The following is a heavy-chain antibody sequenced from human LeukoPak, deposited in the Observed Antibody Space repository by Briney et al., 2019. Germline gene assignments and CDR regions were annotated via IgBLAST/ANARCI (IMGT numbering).Heavy chain of an antibody. V-gene: IGHV4-34*01. CDR2: INHSGST. D-gene: IGHD2-15*01. Sequence: SETLSLTCAVYGGSFSGYYWSWIRQPPGKGLEWIGEINHSGSTNYNPSLKSRVTISVDTSKNQFSLKLSSVTAADTAVYFCARDQDSEGLDYWGQGTLVTVSS. J-gene: IGHJ4*02. CDR3: ARDQDSEGLDY. CDR1: GGSFSGYY.